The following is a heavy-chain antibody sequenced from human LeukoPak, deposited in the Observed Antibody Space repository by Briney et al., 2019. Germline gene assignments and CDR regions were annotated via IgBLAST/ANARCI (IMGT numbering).Heavy chain of an antibody. Sequence: TGGSLTLSCATSGFTFSSYAMTWLRQAPGKGLEWVSTVSGSGGSTSYADSVKGRFTITRDNSKNTLYQQMNSLRPEDAAIYFCAKDAHVLSFLEWLLDPQRYFDYWGQGTRVTVSS. CDR1: GFTFSSYA. J-gene: IGHJ4*02. CDR2: VSGSGGST. CDR3: AKDAHVLSFLEWLLDPQRYFDY. D-gene: IGHD3-3*02. V-gene: IGHV3-23*01.